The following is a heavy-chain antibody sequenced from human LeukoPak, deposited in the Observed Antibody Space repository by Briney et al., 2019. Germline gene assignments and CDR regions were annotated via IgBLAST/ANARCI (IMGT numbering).Heavy chain of an antibody. CDR3: ARDNRFASGWPDVY. CDR1: GFTFSSYS. J-gene: IGHJ4*02. CDR2: ISSSSSYI. V-gene: IGHV3-21*01. Sequence: PGGSLRLSCAASGFTFSSYSMNWVRQAPGKGLEWVASISSSSSYIYYADSVKGRFTISRDNAKNSLYLQMNSLRAEDTAVYYCARDNRFASGWPDVYWGQGTLVTVSS. D-gene: IGHD6-19*01.